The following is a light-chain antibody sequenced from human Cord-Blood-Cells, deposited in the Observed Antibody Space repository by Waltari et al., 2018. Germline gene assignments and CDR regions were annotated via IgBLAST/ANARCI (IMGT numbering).Light chain of an antibody. CDR2: DVS. Sequence: QSALTQPASVSGSPGQPTTISCPGTSSDVGGYNYVSWYQQHPGKAPKLMIYDVSNRPSGVSNRFSGSKSGNTASLTISGLQAEDEADYYCSSYTSSSTRVFGTGTKVTVL. J-gene: IGLJ1*01. CDR3: SSYTSSSTRV. V-gene: IGLV2-14*01. CDR1: SSDVGGYNY.